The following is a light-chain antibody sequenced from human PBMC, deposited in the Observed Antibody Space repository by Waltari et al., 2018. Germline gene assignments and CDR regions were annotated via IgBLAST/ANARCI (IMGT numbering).Light chain of an antibody. J-gene: IGLJ2*01. CDR1: SSDVGGYNC. Sequence: QSALTQPPSASGSPGQSVTISCTGTSSDVGGYNCVSWYQQHPGKAPKLMIYDVSKRPSGVPDRFSGSKSGNTASLTVSGLQAEDEAEYYCSSYAGRKSVVFGGGTKLTVL. CDR2: DVS. V-gene: IGLV2-8*01. CDR3: SSYAGRKSVV.